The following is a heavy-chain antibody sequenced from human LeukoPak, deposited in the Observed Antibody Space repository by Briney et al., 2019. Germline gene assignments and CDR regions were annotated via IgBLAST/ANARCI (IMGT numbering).Heavy chain of an antibody. Sequence: PGGSLRLSCAASGFTFNNYGMHWVRQAPGKGLEWLAFIRYDGSNTYYADSVKGRFTISRDNAKNSLFLQMNSLRAEDTAVYYCTRGSEVVPAADNWFDPWGQGTLVTVSS. CDR2: IRYDGSNT. D-gene: IGHD2-2*01. V-gene: IGHV3-30*02. J-gene: IGHJ5*02. CDR3: TRGSEVVPAADNWFDP. CDR1: GFTFNNYG.